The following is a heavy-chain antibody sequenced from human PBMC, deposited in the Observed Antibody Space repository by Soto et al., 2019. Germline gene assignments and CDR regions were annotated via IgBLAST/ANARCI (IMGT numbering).Heavy chain of an antibody. CDR3: ASEQSSSAFDI. Sequence: QVQLQESGPGLVKPSQTLSLTCTVSGGSISSGGYYWSWIRQHPGKGLEWIGYLYYSGSTYYNPSLKSRGTTSEXTAKNQFSLKLSSVTAADTAVYYCASEQSSSAFDIWGQGTMVTVSS. D-gene: IGHD6-6*01. CDR2: LYYSGST. CDR1: GGSISSGGYY. J-gene: IGHJ3*02. V-gene: IGHV4-31*03.